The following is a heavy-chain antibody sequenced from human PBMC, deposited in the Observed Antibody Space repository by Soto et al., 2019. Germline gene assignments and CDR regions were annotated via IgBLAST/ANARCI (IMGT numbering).Heavy chain of an antibody. CDR2: IRSKANSYAT. CDR1: GFTFSGSA. J-gene: IGHJ6*02. D-gene: IGHD3-22*01. Sequence: EVQLVESGGGLVQPGGSLKLSCAASGFTFSGSAMHWVRQASGKGLEWVGRIRSKANSYATAYAASVKGRFTISRDDSXNXPSLQMNSLKTEDTAVYYCTSYTDSSGYYYYYGMDVWGQGTTVTVSS. CDR3: TSYTDSSGYYYYYGMDV. V-gene: IGHV3-73*01.